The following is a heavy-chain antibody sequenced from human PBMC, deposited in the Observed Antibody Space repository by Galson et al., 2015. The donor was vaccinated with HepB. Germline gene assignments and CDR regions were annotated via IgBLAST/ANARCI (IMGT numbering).Heavy chain of an antibody. CDR3: AKDALKWEFGSGWFDP. D-gene: IGHD1-26*01. J-gene: IGHJ5*02. Sequence: SLRLSCAASGFTFKSYWMHWVRQAPGKGLEWVAVISYDGSNKYYADSVKGRFTISRDNSKNTLYLQMNSLRAEDTAVYYCAKDALKWEFGSGWFDPWGQGTLVTVSS. CDR2: ISYDGSNK. CDR1: GFTFKSYW. V-gene: IGHV3-30*18.